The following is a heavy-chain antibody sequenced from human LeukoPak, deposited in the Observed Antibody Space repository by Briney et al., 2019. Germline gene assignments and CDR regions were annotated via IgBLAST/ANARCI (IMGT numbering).Heavy chain of an antibody. J-gene: IGHJ4*02. CDR2: IYTSGST. CDR1: GGSISSYY. Sequence: PSETLPLTCTVSGGSISSYYWSWIRQPAGKGLEWIGRIYTSGSTNYNPSLKSRVTMSLDTSKNQFSLKLGSVTGAGTAVYYCARATYTYGGKGAAFDYWGQGTLVTVSS. V-gene: IGHV4-4*07. D-gene: IGHD4-23*01. CDR3: ARATYTYGGKGAAFDY.